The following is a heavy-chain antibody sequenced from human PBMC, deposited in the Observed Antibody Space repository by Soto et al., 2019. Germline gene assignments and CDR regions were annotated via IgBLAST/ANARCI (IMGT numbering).Heavy chain of an antibody. D-gene: IGHD3-16*01. CDR1: GDSVSSNSYY. J-gene: IGHJ4*02. V-gene: IGHV4-61*01. Sequence: SETLSLTCTVSGDSVSSNSYYWSWIRQPPGKGLEFIGYIYYSGGTNYNPSLKSRVTISLDTSKNQFSLKLSSVTAADTAVYFCAREGGESSDGLYYFDSWGQGSLVTVSS. CDR2: IYYSGGT. CDR3: AREGGESSDGLYYFDS.